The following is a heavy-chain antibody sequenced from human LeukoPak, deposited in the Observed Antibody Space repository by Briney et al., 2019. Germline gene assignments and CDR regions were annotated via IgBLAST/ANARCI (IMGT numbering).Heavy chain of an antibody. CDR2: IYTSGST. CDR3: ARDYGSGSYWFDP. J-gene: IGHJ5*02. V-gene: IGHV4-4*09. D-gene: IGHD3-10*01. Sequence: PSETLSLTCTVSGGSISSYYWSWIRQPPGKGLEWIGYIYTSGSTNYNPSLKSRVTISVDTSKNQFSLKLSSVTAADTAVYYCARDYGSGSYWFDPWGQGTLVTVSS. CDR1: GGSISSYY.